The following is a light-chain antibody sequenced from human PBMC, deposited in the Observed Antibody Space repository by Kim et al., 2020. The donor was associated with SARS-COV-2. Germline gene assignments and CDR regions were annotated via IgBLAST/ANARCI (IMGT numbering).Light chain of an antibody. CDR3: QQYGSSPT. CDR2: GAA. Sequence: LPPGERATPSGGARHIVSSSYLAWYQQKPGQVPRLLNDGAASRATGIPDRVSGSGSGTDFTITISRLEPEDFAVYYCQQYGSSPTFGQGTKVDIK. CDR1: HIVSSSY. J-gene: IGKJ1*01. V-gene: IGKV3-20*01.